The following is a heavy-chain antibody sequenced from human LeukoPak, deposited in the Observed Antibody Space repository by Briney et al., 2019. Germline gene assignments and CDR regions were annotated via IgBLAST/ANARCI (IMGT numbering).Heavy chain of an antibody. CDR3: VKDYQVGNSPAFGDY. V-gene: IGHV3-23*01. D-gene: IGHD1-26*01. CDR1: GFTFSSHA. J-gene: IGHJ4*02. Sequence: GGSLRLSCAASGFTFSSHAMSWVRQAPGKGLEFVSGLTENGATTYYADSVKGRFTISRDNYRSTLFLQMTSLRVEDTAVYYCVKDYQVGNSPAFGDYWGQGTLVTVSS. CDR2: LTENGATT.